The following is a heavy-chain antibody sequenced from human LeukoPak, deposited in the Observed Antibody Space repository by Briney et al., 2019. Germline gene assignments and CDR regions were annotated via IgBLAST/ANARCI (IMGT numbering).Heavy chain of an antibody. CDR3: ARGGLRWYNFNGPNWFDP. J-gene: IGHJ5*02. D-gene: IGHD4-23*01. CDR1: GGSISSSSYY. Sequence: PSETLSLTCTVSGGSISSSSYYWSWIRQPPGKGLEWIGEINHSGSTNYNPSLKSRVTISVDTSKNQFSLKLSSVTAADTAVYYCARGGLRWYNFNGPNWFDPWGQGTLVTVSS. V-gene: IGHV4-39*07. CDR2: INHSGST.